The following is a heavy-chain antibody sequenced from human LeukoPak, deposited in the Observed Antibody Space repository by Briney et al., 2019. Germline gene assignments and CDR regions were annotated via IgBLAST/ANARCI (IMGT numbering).Heavy chain of an antibody. D-gene: IGHD3-9*01. J-gene: IGHJ4*02. Sequence: GRSLRLSCAASGFTFDDYAMHWVRQAPGKGLEWVSGISWNSGHRGYADSVKGRFTISRDNAKNSLYLQMNSLRAEDTAVYYCARPYYDILTGYYYWGQGTLVTVSS. V-gene: IGHV3-9*01. CDR3: ARPYYDILTGYYY. CDR2: ISWNSGHR. CDR1: GFTFDDYA.